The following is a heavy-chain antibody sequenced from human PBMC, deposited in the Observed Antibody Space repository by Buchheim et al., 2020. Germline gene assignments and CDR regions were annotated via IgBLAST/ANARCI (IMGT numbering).Heavy chain of an antibody. CDR3: ARGKPTLRYFDWLPYYYYGMDV. CDR2: MNPNSGNT. Sequence: QVQPVQSGAEVKKPGASVKVSCKASGYTFTSYDINWVRQATGQGLEWMGWMNPNSGNTGYAQKFQGRVTMTRNTSISTAYMELSSLRSEDTAVYYCARGKPTLRYFDWLPYYYYGMDVWGQGTT. J-gene: IGHJ6*02. D-gene: IGHD3-9*01. CDR1: GYTFTSYD. V-gene: IGHV1-8*01.